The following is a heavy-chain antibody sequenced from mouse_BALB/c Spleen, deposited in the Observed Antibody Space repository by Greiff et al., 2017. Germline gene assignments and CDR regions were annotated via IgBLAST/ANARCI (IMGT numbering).Heavy chain of an antibody. D-gene: IGHD1-1*01. J-gene: IGHJ4*01. V-gene: IGHV5-17*02. CDR2: ISSGSSTI. CDR3: ARAYYYGTYYYAMDY. Sequence: VQLKQSGGGLVQPGGSRKLSCAASGFTFSSFGMHWVRQAPEKGLEWVAYISSGSSTIYYADTVKGRFTISRDNPKNTLFLQMTSLRSEDTAMYYCARAYYYGTYYYAMDYWGQGTSVTVSS. CDR1: GFTFSSFG.